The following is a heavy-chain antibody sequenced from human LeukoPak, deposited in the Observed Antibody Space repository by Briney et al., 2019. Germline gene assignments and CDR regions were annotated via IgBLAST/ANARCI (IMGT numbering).Heavy chain of an antibody. Sequence: PSETLSLTCAVSGGPMRSSRYFWGWIRQPPGKGLEWIGSIYYSGSTYYNPSLKSRVTISVDTSKNQFSLKLSSVTAADTAVYYCARDRVTMVRGVRTFDYWGQGTLVTVSS. J-gene: IGHJ4*02. CDR3: ARDRVTMVRGVRTFDY. CDR2: IYYSGST. D-gene: IGHD3-10*01. V-gene: IGHV4-39*07. CDR1: GGPMRSSRYF.